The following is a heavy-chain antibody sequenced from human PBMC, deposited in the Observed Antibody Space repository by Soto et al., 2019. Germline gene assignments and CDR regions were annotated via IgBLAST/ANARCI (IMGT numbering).Heavy chain of an antibody. Sequence: QVQLVQSGAEVKKPGASVKVSCKASGYTFTSYAMHWVRQAPGQRLEWMGWINAGNGNTKYSQKFQGRVTITRDTSASTAYMELSSLRSEATAVYYCARDCSSTSCLYYYYGMDVWGQGTTVPVSS. J-gene: IGHJ6*02. CDR2: INAGNGNT. CDR3: ARDCSSTSCLYYYYGMDV. V-gene: IGHV1-3*01. CDR1: GYTFTSYA. D-gene: IGHD2-2*01.